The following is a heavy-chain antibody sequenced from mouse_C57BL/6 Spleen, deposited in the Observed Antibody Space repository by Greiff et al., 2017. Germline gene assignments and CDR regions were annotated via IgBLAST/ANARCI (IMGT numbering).Heavy chain of an antibody. CDR1: GYTFTDYY. J-gene: IGHJ1*03. CDR3: ARYWDRYWYFDV. D-gene: IGHD4-1*01. Sequence: QVQLQQSGAELVRPGASVKLSCKASGYTFTDYYINWVKQRPGQGLEWIARIYPGSGNTYYNEKFKGKATLTAETSSSTAYMQLSSLTSEDSAVYCCARYWDRYWYFDVWGTGTTVTVSS. V-gene: IGHV1-76*01. CDR2: IYPGSGNT.